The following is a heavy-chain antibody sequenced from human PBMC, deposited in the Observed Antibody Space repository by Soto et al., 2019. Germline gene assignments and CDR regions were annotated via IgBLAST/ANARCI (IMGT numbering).Heavy chain of an antibody. CDR1: GYSFTSYW. V-gene: IGHV5-10-1*01. Sequence: EVQLVQSGAEVKKPGESLRISCKGSGYSFTSYWINWVRQMPGKGLEWMGRIDPSDSYSYYSPSFQGHVTISADKSTTTAYLQWSSRKASDTAMYYCASRVGSGSDVWFDPWGQGTLVTVSS. CDR3: ASRVGSGSDVWFDP. D-gene: IGHD3-10*01. CDR2: IDPSDSYS. J-gene: IGHJ5*02.